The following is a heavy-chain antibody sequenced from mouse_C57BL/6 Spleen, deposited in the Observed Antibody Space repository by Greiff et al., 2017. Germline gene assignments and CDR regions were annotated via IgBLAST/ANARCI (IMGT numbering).Heavy chain of an antibody. V-gene: IGHV2-5*01. Sequence: VKLMESGPGLVQPSQSLSITCTVSGFSLTSYGVHWVRQSPGKGLEWLGVIWRGGSTDYNAAFMSRLSITKDNSKSQVFFKMNSLQADDTAIYYCAKKGGSTMITSYAMDYWGQGTSVTVSS. D-gene: IGHD2-4*01. J-gene: IGHJ4*01. CDR3: AKKGGSTMITSYAMDY. CDR1: GFSLTSYG. CDR2: IWRGGST.